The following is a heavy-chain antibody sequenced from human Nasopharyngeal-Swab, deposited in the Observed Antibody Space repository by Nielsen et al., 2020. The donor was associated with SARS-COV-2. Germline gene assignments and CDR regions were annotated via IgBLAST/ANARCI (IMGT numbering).Heavy chain of an antibody. J-gene: IGHJ4*02. D-gene: IGHD3-3*01. CDR2: IYYSGST. Sequence: SETLSLTCTVSGGSISSGGYYWRWIRQHPGKGLEWIGYIYYSGSTYYNPSLKSRVTISVDTSKNQFSLKLSSVTAADTAVYYCARANRSGIFGVVLNFDYWGRGTLVTVSS. V-gene: IGHV4-31*03. CDR1: GGSISSGGYY. CDR3: ARANRSGIFGVVLNFDY.